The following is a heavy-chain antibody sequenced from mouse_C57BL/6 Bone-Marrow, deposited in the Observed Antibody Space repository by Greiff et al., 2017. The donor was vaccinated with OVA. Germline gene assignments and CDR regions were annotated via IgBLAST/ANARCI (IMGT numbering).Heavy chain of an antibody. D-gene: IGHD2-2*01. Sequence: VQLKESGPGLVKPSQSLSLTCSVPGYSITSGYYWNWIRQFPGNKLEWMGYISYDGSNNYNPSLKNRISITRDTSKNQFFLKLNSVTTEDTATYYCARSWLTLFAYWGQGTLVTVSA. CDR2: ISYDGSN. V-gene: IGHV3-6*01. J-gene: IGHJ3*01. CDR1: GYSITSGYY. CDR3: ARSWLTLFAY.